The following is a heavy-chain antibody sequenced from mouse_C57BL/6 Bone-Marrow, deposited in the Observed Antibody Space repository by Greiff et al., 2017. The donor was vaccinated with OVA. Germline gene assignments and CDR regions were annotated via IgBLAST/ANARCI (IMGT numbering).Heavy chain of an antibody. CDR2: IYPGGGYT. CDR1: GYTFTNYW. J-gene: IGHJ4*01. D-gene: IGHD1-1*01. Sequence: VQLQQSGAELVRPGTSVKMSCKASGYTFTNYWIGWAKQRPGHGLEWIGDIYPGGGYTNYNEKFKGKATLTADKSSSTAYMQFSSLTSEDSAICYSAKVRYYAMDYWGQGTSVTVSS. V-gene: IGHV1-63*01. CDR3: AKVRYYAMDY.